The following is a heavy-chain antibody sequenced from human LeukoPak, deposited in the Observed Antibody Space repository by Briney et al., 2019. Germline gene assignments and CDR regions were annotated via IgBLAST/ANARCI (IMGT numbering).Heavy chain of an antibody. CDR2: ISKDGSNK. CDR1: GFTFSSYG. Sequence: PGRSLRLSCAASGFTFSSYGMGWVRHAPGKGLGWVAVISKDGSNKYYADSVQGRFTISRDNSKTTLFVQMSSLRAEDTAVYYCARGEYYSDTSSYFDYWGQGTLVSVCS. J-gene: IGHJ4*02. D-gene: IGHD3-22*01. CDR3: ARGEYYSDTSSYFDY. V-gene: IGHV3-30*03.